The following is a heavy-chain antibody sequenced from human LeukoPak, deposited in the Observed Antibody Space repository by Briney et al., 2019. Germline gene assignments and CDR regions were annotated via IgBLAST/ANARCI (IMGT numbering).Heavy chain of an antibody. CDR2: FDPEDGET. V-gene: IGHV1-24*01. Sequence: GASVKVSCEVSGYTLTELSMHWVRQAPGKGLEWMGGFDPEDGETIYAQKFQGRVTMTEDTSTDTAYMELSSLRSEDTAVYYCATITDIVVVVAATRSYAFDIWGQGTMVTVSS. CDR1: GYTLTELS. D-gene: IGHD2-15*01. J-gene: IGHJ3*02. CDR3: ATITDIVVVVAATRSYAFDI.